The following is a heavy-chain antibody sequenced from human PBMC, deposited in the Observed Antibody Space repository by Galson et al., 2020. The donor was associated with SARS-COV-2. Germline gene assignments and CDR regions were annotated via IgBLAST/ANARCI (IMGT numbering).Heavy chain of an antibody. Sequence: DYAMSWVRQAPGKGLEWVGFIRSKAYGGTTEYAASVKGRFTISRDDSKSIAYLQMNSLKTEDTAVYYCTRDDFWSGYYAHWGQGTLVTVSS. D-gene: IGHD3-3*01. J-gene: IGHJ4*02. CDR2: IRSKAYGGTT. CDR3: TRDDFWSGYYAH. V-gene: IGHV3-49*04. CDR1: DYA.